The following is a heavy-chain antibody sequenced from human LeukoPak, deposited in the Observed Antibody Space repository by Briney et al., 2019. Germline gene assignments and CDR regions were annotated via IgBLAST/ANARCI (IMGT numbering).Heavy chain of an antibody. CDR3: AREDGDYGAFDI. J-gene: IGHJ3*02. CDR2: ISSSSSYI. D-gene: IGHD4-17*01. CDR1: GFTFSTYS. Sequence: PGGSLRLSCAASGFTFSTYSMNWVRQAPGKGLEWVSSISSSSSYIYYADSVRGRFTISRDNAKKSLYLQMNSLRAEDTAVYYCAREDGDYGAFDIWGQGTMVTVSS. V-gene: IGHV3-21*01.